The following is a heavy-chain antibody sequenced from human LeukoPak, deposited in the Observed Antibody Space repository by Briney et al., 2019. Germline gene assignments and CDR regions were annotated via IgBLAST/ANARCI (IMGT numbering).Heavy chain of an antibody. Sequence: SATTNYTPSLGSRVTISVDTSKNQFSLDLSSVTSADTAVYYCARQKCTSASCLTKNAFDIWGQGTMXTVXS. CDR3: ARQKCTSASCLTKNAFDI. D-gene: IGHD2-2*01. J-gene: IGHJ3*02. CDR2: SATT. V-gene: IGHV4-59*08.